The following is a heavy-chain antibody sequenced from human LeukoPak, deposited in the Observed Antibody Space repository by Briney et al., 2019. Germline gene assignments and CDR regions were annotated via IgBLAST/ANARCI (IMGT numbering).Heavy chain of an antibody. Sequence: PGGSLRLSCADSGFIFNNYAMHWVRQPPGKGLGWVSGISWNSGSIDYADSVKGRFTISRDNAKNSLYLQMNSLRVEDTAFYYCAKDNRRHYTSGPNPDSLHWGQGALVTVSS. CDR3: AKDNRRHYTSGPNPDSLH. V-gene: IGHV3-9*01. J-gene: IGHJ4*02. CDR2: ISWNSGSI. CDR1: GFIFNNYA. D-gene: IGHD6-19*01.